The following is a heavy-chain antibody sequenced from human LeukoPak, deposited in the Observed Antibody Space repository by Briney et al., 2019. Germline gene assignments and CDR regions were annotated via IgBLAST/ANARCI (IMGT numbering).Heavy chain of an antibody. J-gene: IGHJ4*02. CDR1: GFNFSNAW. Sequence: GGSLRLSCAASGFNFSNAWMAWVRQAPGKGLEWVGRIRNEIDGGTTHYATSATGRFTITRDDSRNTLYLQVQGLKSEDTAVYYCATDRLFHNYWGQGTLVTVSS. V-gene: IGHV3-15*01. D-gene: IGHD6-6*01. CDR2: IRNEIDGGTT. CDR3: ATDRLFHNY.